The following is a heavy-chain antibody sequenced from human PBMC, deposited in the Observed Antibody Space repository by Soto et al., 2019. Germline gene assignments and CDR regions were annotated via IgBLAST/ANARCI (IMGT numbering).Heavy chain of an antibody. CDR2: ISYDGSNK. D-gene: IGHD2-15*01. CDR3: ARGRSGGPARFDP. J-gene: IGHJ5*02. Sequence: QVQLVESGGGVVQPGRSLRLSCAASGFTFSSYAMHWVRQAPGKGLEWVAVISYDGSNKYYADSVKGRFTISRDNSKNTLYLQMNSLRAEDTAVYYCARGRSGGPARFDPWGQGTLVTVSS. V-gene: IGHV3-30-3*01. CDR1: GFTFSSYA.